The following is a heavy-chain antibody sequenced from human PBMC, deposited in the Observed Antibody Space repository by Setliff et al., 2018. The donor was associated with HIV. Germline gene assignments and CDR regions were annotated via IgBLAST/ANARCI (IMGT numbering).Heavy chain of an antibody. D-gene: IGHD6-13*01. CDR3: ARDPGYKSSWYGAFDI. Sequence: ASVKVSCKASGDAFTDYYIHWVRQAPGQGLEWMGWINPNSGGTNYAQKFQGRVTMTRDTSISTAFMDLSRLRSDDTAVYYCARDPGYKSSWYGAFDIWGQGTMV. J-gene: IGHJ3*02. CDR2: INPNSGGT. V-gene: IGHV1-2*02. CDR1: GDAFTDYY.